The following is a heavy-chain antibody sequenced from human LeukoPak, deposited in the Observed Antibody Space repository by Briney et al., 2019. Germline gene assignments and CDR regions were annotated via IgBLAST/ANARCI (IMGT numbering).Heavy chain of an antibody. D-gene: IGHD3-3*01. V-gene: IGHV3-21*01. CDR2: ISSSSSYI. Sequence: PGRSLRLSCAASGFTFSSYSMNWVRQAPGKGLEWVSSISSSSSYIYYADSVKGRFTISRDNAKNSLYLQMNSLRAEDTAVYYCARDEKALRFLEWSAQYFQHWGQGTLVTVSS. CDR1: GFTFSSYS. J-gene: IGHJ1*01. CDR3: ARDEKALRFLEWSAQYFQH.